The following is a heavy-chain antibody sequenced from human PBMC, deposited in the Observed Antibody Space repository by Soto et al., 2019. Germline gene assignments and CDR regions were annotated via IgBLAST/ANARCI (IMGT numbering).Heavy chain of an antibody. V-gene: IGHV3-21*01. CDR3: ARFGSGYHLDY. CDR2: ITSSTSYI. J-gene: IGHJ4*02. CDR1: GFTFSSYS. Sequence: EVQLVESGGGLVKPGGSLRLSCAASGFTFSSYSMIWVRQAPGKGLEWVSSITSSTSYIDYADSVKGRFTISRDNAKNSLYLQMNSLRAEDTAVYYCARFGSGYHLDYWGQGTLVTVSS. D-gene: IGHD2-2*01.